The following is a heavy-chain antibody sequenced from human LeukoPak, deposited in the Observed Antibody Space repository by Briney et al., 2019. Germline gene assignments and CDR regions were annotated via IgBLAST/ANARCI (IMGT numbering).Heavy chain of an antibody. CDR2: FGPEDGET. CDR1: GYTLTELS. J-gene: IGHJ4*02. V-gene: IGHV1-24*01. D-gene: IGHD6-13*01. CDR3: ANFIAAAGVFDY. Sequence: ASVKVSCKVSGYTLTELSVHWVRQAPGKGREGMGGFGPEDGETIYAQKFQGRVTMTEDTSTDTAYMELSSLRSEDTAVYYCANFIAAAGVFDYWGQGTLVTVSS.